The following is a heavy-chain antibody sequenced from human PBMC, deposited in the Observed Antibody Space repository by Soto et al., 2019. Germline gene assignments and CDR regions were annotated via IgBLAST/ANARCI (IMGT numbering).Heavy chain of an antibody. CDR2: TFYRSKWYY. J-gene: IGHJ6*02. Sequence: TPLLTRALTRGGFSNSVDAGGRSRPKKTRGLEWLGRTFYRSKWYYDYALSVKGRITINPDTSKNQFSLQLNSVTPEDTAVYYCAKEGGNHYYYYAMDVWGQGTTVTVSS. CDR1: RGGFSNSVDA. D-gene: IGHD1-26*01. V-gene: IGHV6-1*01. CDR3: AKEGGNHYYYYAMDV.